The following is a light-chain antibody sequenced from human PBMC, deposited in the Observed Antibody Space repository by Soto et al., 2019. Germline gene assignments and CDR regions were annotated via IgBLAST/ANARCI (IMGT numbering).Light chain of an antibody. CDR1: QSVSASY. J-gene: IGKJ5*01. CDR3: QQYGNSPPIT. CDR2: AAS. Sequence: EIVMTQSPATLSVSPGERATLSCRSIQSVSASYLAWYQQKPGQAPRLIIYAASSRATGIPDRFSGSVSGTDFTLTVSRLEPEDFAVYYGQQYGNSPPITFGQWTRLEIK. V-gene: IGKV3-20*01.